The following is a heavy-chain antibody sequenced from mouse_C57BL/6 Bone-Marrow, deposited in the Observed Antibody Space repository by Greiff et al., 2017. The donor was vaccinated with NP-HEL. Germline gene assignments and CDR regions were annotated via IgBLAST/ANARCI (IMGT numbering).Heavy chain of an antibody. Sequence: EVQLQQSGPELVKPGASVKISCKASGYSFTGYYMNWVKQSPEKSLEWIGEINPSTGGTTYNQKFKAKATLTVDKSSSTAYMQLKSLTSEDSAVYYCARGGYGYYFDYWGQGTTLTVSS. J-gene: IGHJ2*01. CDR1: GYSFTGYY. CDR2: INPSTGGT. V-gene: IGHV1-42*01. CDR3: ARGGYGYYFDY. D-gene: IGHD1-1*02.